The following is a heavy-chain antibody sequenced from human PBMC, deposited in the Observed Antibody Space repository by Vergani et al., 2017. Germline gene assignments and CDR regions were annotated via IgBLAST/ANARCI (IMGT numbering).Heavy chain of an antibody. CDR2: IWYDGSNK. J-gene: IGHJ4*02. D-gene: IGHD5-24*01. Sequence: QVQLVESGGGVVQPGRSLRLSCAASGFTFSSYGMHWVRQAPGKGLEWVAVIWYDGSNKYYADSVKGRFTISRDNSKNTLYLQMNSLRAEDTAVYYCARDHRWLHRGPYDYWGQGTLVTVSS. CDR1: GFTFSSYG. CDR3: ARDHRWLHRGPYDY. V-gene: IGHV3-33*01.